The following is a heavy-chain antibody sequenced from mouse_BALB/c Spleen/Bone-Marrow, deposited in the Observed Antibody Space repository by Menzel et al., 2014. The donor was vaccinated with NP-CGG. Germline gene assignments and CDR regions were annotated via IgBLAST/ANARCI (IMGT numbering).Heavy chain of an antibody. CDR3: ARHRYYAMDY. V-gene: IGHV2-6-1*01. CDR2: IWSDGST. J-gene: IGHJ4*01. Sequence: VKVVESGPGLVAPSQSLSITCTISGFSLTNYGVHWVRQPPGKGLEWLVVIWSDGSTTYNSALKSRLSTSKDNSKSQVFLKMNSLQTDDTAMYYCARHRYYAMDYWGQGTSVTVSS. CDR1: GFSLTNYG.